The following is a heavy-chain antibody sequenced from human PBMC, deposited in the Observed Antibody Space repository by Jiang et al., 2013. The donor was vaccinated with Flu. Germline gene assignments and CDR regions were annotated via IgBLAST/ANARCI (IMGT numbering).Heavy chain of an antibody. CDR3: AITYYDFWSGYQGYFQH. CDR2: IIPIFGTA. Sequence: GAEVKKPGSSVKVSCKASGGTFSSYAISWVRQAPGQGLEWMGGIIPIFGTANYAQKFQGRVTITADKSTSTAYMELSSLRSEDTAVYYCAITYYDFWSGYQGYFQHWGQGTLVTVSS. CDR1: GGTFSSYA. D-gene: IGHD3-3*01. J-gene: IGHJ1*01. V-gene: IGHV1-69*06.